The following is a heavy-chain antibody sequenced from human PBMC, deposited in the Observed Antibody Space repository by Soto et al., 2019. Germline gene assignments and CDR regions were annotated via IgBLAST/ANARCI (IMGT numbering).Heavy chain of an antibody. CDR3: ARGIVRYDFWSGYYYFDY. Sequence: PSETRSLTCAVSGYSISSGYYWGWIRQPPGKGLEWIGSIYHSGSTYYNPSLKSRVTISVDTSKNQFSLKLSSVTAADTAVYYCARGIVRYDFWSGYYYFDYWGQGTLVTVSS. J-gene: IGHJ4*02. V-gene: IGHV4-38-2*01. CDR2: IYHSGST. D-gene: IGHD3-3*01. CDR1: GYSISSGYY.